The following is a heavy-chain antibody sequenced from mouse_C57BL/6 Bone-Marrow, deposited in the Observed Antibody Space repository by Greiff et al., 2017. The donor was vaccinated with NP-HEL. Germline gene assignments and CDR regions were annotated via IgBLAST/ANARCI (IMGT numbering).Heavy chain of an antibody. CDR3: ARDGNWDEGAFAY. D-gene: IGHD4-1*01. J-gene: IGHJ3*01. CDR2: SRNKANDYTT. Sequence: EVQGVESGGGLVQSGRSLRLSCATSGFTFSDFYMEWVRQAPGKGLEWIAASRNKANDYTTEYSASVKGRFIVSRDTSQSIRYLQMNALRAEDTAIYYCARDGNWDEGAFAYWGQGTLVTVSA. V-gene: IGHV7-1*01. CDR1: GFTFSDFY.